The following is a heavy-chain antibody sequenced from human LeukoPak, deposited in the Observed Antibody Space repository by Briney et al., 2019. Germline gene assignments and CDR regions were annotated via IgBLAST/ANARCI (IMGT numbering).Heavy chain of an antibody. Sequence: SDTLSLTCAVYGESLNYNYWSWIRQSPEKGLEWIGEVFDGKTTNYNPSLKSRVTISAVTSSNQFSLNLKSVTAPDTAVYYCASGAWATRLHSWAQGTLVIVSS. CDR1: GESLNYNY. D-gene: IGHD5-24*01. V-gene: IGHV4-34*12. CDR3: ASGAWATRLHS. J-gene: IGHJ4*02. CDR2: VFDGKTT.